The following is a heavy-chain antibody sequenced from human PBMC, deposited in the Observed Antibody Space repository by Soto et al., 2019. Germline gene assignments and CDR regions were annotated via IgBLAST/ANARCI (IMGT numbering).Heavy chain of an antibody. CDR1: GFTFSSYG. CDR2: ISYDGSNK. V-gene: IGHV3-30*18. Sequence: QVQLVESGGGVVQPGRSLRLSCAASGFTFSSYGMHWVRQAPGKGLEWVAVISYDGSNKYYADSVKGRSTISRDNSKNTLYLQMNSLRAEDTAVYYCAKAAPRGAYGMDVWGQGTTVTVSS. J-gene: IGHJ6*02. D-gene: IGHD2-15*01. CDR3: AKAAPRGAYGMDV.